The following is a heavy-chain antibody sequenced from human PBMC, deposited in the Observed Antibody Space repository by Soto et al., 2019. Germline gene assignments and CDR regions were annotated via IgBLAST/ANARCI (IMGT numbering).Heavy chain of an antibody. V-gene: IGHV4-59*01. CDR1: GGSISSYY. D-gene: IGHD4-17*01. CDR2: IYYSGST. CDR3: ARSVFTVTTSSIDS. Sequence: SETLSLTCTVSGGSISSYYWSWIRQPPGKGLEWIGYIYYSGSTNYNPSLKSRVTISVDTSKNQFSLKLSSVTAADTAVYYCARSVFTVTTSSIDSWCQGTLVTVSS. J-gene: IGHJ5*01.